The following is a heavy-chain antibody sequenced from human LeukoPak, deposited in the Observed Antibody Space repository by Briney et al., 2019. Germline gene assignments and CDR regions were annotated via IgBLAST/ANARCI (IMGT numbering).Heavy chain of an antibody. Sequence: GGSLRLSCAASGFTFSDYYMSWIRKAPGKGLEWASYISSSGSTIYYADSMKGRFTISRDNAKNSLYLQMNSLRAEDTAMYCCARDLGASSGWLDYWGQGTLVTVSS. CDR1: GFTFSDYY. V-gene: IGHV3-11*04. CDR2: ISSSGSTI. J-gene: IGHJ4*02. D-gene: IGHD6-19*01. CDR3: ARDLGASSGWLDY.